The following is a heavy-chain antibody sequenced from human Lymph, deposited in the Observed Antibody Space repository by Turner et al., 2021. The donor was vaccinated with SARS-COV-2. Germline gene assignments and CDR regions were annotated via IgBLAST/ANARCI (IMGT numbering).Heavy chain of an antibody. CDR1: GFTCSSYV. V-gene: IGHV3-33*01. CDR3: ARGLGSSWYSGGFDY. J-gene: IGHJ4*02. D-gene: IGHD6-13*01. Sequence: QLQLVESGGGVVEPGRSVRLSWAASGFTCSSYVMHWVRQAPGKGLEWVAVIWYDGSNKYYADSVKGRFTISRDNSKNTLYLQMNSLRAEDTAVYYCARGLGSSWYSGGFDYWGQGTLVTVSS. CDR2: IWYDGSNK.